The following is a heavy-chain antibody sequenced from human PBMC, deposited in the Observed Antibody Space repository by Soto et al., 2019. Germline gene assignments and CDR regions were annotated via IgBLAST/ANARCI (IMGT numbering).Heavy chain of an antibody. J-gene: IGHJ6*03. CDR3: VRDFGWYFRSGYLDV. V-gene: IGHV3-21*02. CDR1: GFDFSSYS. CDR2: INEDSSYI. Sequence: EVQLVESGGGLVKPGGSLRLSCAASGFDFSSYSMNWVRQAPGKGLEWVSSINEDSSYIYYAHSLRGRFTISRDNAKESLFQQMISLRAEDTAVYYCVRDFGWYFRSGYLDVWGDGATVTVSS. D-gene: IGHD3-3*01.